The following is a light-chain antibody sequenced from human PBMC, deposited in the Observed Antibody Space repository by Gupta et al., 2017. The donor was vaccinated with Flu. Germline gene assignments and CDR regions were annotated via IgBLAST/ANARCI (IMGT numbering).Light chain of an antibody. CDR1: QSVLHSSNDKHY. V-gene: IGKV4-1*01. Sequence: DIVMTQSPDSLAVSLGGTATINCKSSQSVLHSSNDKHYVAWYQLKPGQAPKLLIYLASTRASGVPDRFSGSVSATDFTLTIRSLQAEDVATYYCHQYYNLPLTFGGGTKVEIK. CDR2: LAS. CDR3: HQYYNLPLT. J-gene: IGKJ4*01.